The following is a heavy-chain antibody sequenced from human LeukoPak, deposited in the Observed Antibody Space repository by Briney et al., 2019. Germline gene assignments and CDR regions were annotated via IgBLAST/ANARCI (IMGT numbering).Heavy chain of an antibody. V-gene: IGHV4-38-2*02. CDR1: GYSISSGYY. D-gene: IGHD1-26*01. CDR2: IYHSGST. J-gene: IGHJ4*02. CDR3: AGIIVGATSYYY. Sequence: PSETLSLTCTVSGYSISSGYYWGGIRQPPGKGLEWIGSIYHSGSTYYNPSLKSRVTISVDTSKNQFSLKLSSATASDTAVYYCAGIIVGATSYYYGGQVTLVSVSS.